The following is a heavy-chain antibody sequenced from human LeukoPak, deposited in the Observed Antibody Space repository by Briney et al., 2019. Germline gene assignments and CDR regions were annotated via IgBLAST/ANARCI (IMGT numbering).Heavy chain of an antibody. J-gene: IGHJ4*02. CDR2: IYYSGST. CDR3: ARRHGYNSDY. V-gene: IGHV4-59*01. CDR1: GGSISSYH. Sequence: PSETLSLTCTVSGGSISSYHWSWIRQPPGKGLEWIGYIYYSGSTNYNPSLKSRVTISVDTSKNQFSLKLSSMTAADTAVYYCARRHGYNSDYWGQGTLVTVSS. D-gene: IGHD5-24*01.